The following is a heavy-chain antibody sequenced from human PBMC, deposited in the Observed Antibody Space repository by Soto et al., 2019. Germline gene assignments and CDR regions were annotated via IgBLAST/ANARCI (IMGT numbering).Heavy chain of an antibody. Sequence: PGGSLRLSCAASGFTFSSYAMSWVRQAPGKGLEWVSAISGSGGSTYYADSVKGRFTISRDNSKNTLYLQMNSLRAEDTAVYYCAKGSDYDFWSGPPIPFDPWGRGTLVTVSS. D-gene: IGHD3-3*01. J-gene: IGHJ5*02. CDR1: GFTFSSYA. V-gene: IGHV3-23*01. CDR3: AKGSDYDFWSGPPIPFDP. CDR2: ISGSGGST.